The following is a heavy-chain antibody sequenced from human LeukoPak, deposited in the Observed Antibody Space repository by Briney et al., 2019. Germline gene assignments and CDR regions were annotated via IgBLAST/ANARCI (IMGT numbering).Heavy chain of an antibody. CDR3: AKKTSEYGDASSPDY. CDR1: GFGFNYYG. Sequence: GGSLRLSCAASGFGFNYYGMVWFRQSPGKGLEWVATISYDERGKHYADSVQGRFTISRDNSKSVLYLQLDYLRPEDTAVYYCAKKTSEYGDASSPDYWGQGTLVTVSS. V-gene: IGHV3-30*18. CDR2: ISYDERGK. J-gene: IGHJ4*02. D-gene: IGHD4-17*01.